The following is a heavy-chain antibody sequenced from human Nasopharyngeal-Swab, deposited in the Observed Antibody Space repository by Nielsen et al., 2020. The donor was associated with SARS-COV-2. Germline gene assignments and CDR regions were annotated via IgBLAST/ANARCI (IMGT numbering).Heavy chain of an antibody. CDR1: GYTFTSYA. D-gene: IGHD6-13*01. V-gene: IGHV1-3*01. Sequence: ASVKVSCKASGYTFTSYAMHWVRQAPGQRLEWMGWINAGNGNTKYSQKFQGRVTMTRDTSTSTVYMELSSLRSEDTAVYYCARVHRIAAAGFDYWGQGTLVTVSS. CDR2: INAGNGNT. J-gene: IGHJ4*02. CDR3: ARVHRIAAAGFDY.